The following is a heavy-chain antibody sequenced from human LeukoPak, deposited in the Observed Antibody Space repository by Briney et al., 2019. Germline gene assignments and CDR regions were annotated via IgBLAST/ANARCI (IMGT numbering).Heavy chain of an antibody. CDR3: AREVNYGDYGDNAFDI. CDR2: IYTSGST. D-gene: IGHD4-17*01. CDR1: GNSISSGDNY. V-gene: IGHV4-61*02. Sequence: SETLSLTCTVSGNSISSGDNYWSWIRQPAGKGLEWIGRIYTSGSTNYNPSLKSRVTISGDTSKNQFSLSLSSVTAADTAVYYCAREVNYGDYGDNAFDIWGQGTMVTVSS. J-gene: IGHJ3*02.